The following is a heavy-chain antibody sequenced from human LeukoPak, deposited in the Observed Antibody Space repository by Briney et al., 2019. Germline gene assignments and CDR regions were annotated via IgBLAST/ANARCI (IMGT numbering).Heavy chain of an antibody. CDR3: AKQLGYCSDGSCYFPY. CDR2: ISNNGGFT. CDR1: GFTFSSSA. D-gene: IGHD2-15*01. Sequence: GGSLRLSCAASGFTFSSSAMSWVRQAPGKGLEWVSAISNNGGFTYYADSVQGRFTISRDNSKSTLCLQMNSLRAEDTAVYYCAKQLGYCSDGSCYFPYWGQGTLVTVSS. J-gene: IGHJ4*02. V-gene: IGHV3-23*01.